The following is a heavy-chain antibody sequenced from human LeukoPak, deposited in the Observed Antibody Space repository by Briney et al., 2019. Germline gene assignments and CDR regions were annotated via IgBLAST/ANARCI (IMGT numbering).Heavy chain of an antibody. V-gene: IGHV3-21*01. D-gene: IGHD1-1*01. CDR3: ARDLYTGTTGIPQWFDP. CDR2: ISSSSSYV. J-gene: IGHJ5*02. CDR1: GFTFSSYS. Sequence: PGGSLRLSCAASGFTFSSYSMNWVRQAPGQGLEWVSSISSSSSYVYYADSVKGRFTISRDNAKNSLYLQMNSLRAEDTAVYYCARDLYTGTTGIPQWFDPWGQGTLVTVSS.